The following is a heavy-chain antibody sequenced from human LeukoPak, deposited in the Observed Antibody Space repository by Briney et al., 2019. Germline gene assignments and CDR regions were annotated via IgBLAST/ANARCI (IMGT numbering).Heavy chain of an antibody. V-gene: IGHV3-21*01. CDR1: GFTFSSYG. J-gene: IGHJ4*02. CDR3: ARDCTNGVCYSH. CDR2: ISSSSSYI. D-gene: IGHD2-8*01. Sequence: PGGSLRLSCAASGFTFSSYGMHWVRQAPGKGLEWVSSISSSSSYIYYADSVKGRFTISRDNAKNSLYLQMNSLRAEDTAVYYCARDCTNGVCYSHWGQGTLVTVSS.